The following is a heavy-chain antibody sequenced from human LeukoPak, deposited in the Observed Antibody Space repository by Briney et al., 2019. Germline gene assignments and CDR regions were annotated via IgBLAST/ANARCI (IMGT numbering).Heavy chain of an antibody. CDR1: GGTFSSYA. CDR2: IIPIFGTA. V-gene: IGHV1-69*13. Sequence: SVKVSCKASGGTFSSYAISWVRQAPGQGLEWMGGIIPIFGTANYAQKFQGRVTITADESTSTAYMELSSLRSEDTAVYYCARMEPGYSSSWYPSHFDYWGQGTLVTVSS. J-gene: IGHJ4*02. D-gene: IGHD6-13*01. CDR3: ARMEPGYSSSWYPSHFDY.